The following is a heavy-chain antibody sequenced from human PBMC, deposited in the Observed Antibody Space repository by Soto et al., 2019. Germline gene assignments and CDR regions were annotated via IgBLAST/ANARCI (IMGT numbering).Heavy chain of an antibody. Sequence: PSQTLSLTFAISGYSVSNNRAALNWISQSPSRGLECLGRTYYRSKWYNDYAVSVKSRITITPDTSKNQFSLQLNSVTPEDTAVYYCARAEFDIVLMVFARFDYWGHGTLVTVSS. CDR3: ARAEFDIVLMVFARFDY. CDR2: TYYRSKWYN. V-gene: IGHV6-1*01. CDR1: GYSVSNNRAA. D-gene: IGHD2-8*01. J-gene: IGHJ4*01.